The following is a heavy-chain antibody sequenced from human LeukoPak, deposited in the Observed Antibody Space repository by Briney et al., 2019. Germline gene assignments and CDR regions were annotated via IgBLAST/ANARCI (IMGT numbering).Heavy chain of an antibody. CDR2: ISAYKGNT. CDR3: AGGIVGAPYDAFDI. D-gene: IGHD1-26*01. V-gene: IGHV1-18*01. J-gene: IGHJ3*02. Sequence: GASVKVSCKASGYTFTSYGISWVRQAPGQGLEWMGWISAYKGNTNYAQKLQGRVTMTTDTSTSTAYMELRSLRSDDTAVYYCAGGIVGAPYDAFDIWGQGTMVTVSS. CDR1: GYTFTSYG.